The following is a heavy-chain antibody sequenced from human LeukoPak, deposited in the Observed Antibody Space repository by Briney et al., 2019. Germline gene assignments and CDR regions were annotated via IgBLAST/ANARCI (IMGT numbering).Heavy chain of an antibody. CDR2: INHSGRT. J-gene: IGHJ4*02. D-gene: IGHD4-17*01. CDR1: VGSYSGYY. V-gene: IGHV4-34*01. Sequence: SVTVSLMCAVYVGSYSGYYWRGMSEPRGRGREWSGEINHSGRTNDRASLNRRVTISVDTSKNQFSLWLSSVTAADTAVYYCARVIFDYGGNSGTVKYYFDYWGQGTLVTVSS. CDR3: ARVIFDYGGNSGTVKYYFDY.